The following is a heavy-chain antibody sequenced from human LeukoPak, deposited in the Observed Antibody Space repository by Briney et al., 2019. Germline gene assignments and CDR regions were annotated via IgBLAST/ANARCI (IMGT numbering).Heavy chain of an antibody. D-gene: IGHD3-10*01. V-gene: IGHV4-59*08. CDR1: GGSISSYY. J-gene: IGHJ4*02. Sequence: SETLSLTCTVSGGSISSYYWSWIRQPPGKGLEWIGYIYCSGSTNYNPSLKSRVTISVDTSKNQFSLKLSSVTAADTAVYYCARGVRGVIRYYFDYWGQGTLVTVSS. CDR3: ARGVRGVIRYYFDY. CDR2: IYCSGST.